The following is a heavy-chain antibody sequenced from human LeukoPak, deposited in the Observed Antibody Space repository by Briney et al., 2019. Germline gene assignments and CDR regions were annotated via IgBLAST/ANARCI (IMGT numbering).Heavy chain of an antibody. D-gene: IGHD6-13*01. Sequence: GGSLRLSCAASGFTFSSYSMNWVRQAPGKGLEWVSSISSSSSYIYYADSVKGRFTISRDNAKNSLYLQMNSLRAEDTAVYYCARASGESLGIAAAGTLDAFEIWGQGTMVTVSS. CDR1: GFTFSSYS. V-gene: IGHV3-21*01. J-gene: IGHJ3*02. CDR2: ISSSSSYI. CDR3: ARASGESLGIAAAGTLDAFEI.